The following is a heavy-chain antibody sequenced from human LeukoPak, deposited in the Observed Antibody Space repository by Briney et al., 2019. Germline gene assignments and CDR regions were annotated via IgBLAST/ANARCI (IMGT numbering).Heavy chain of an antibody. D-gene: IGHD5-24*01. J-gene: IGHJ4*02. CDR2: ISHGGGKE. CDR1: GFPFHDHD. CDR3: AKTLDGFWPQFDF. Sequence: GGALRLSCAASGFPFHDHDMYWVRQTPGKGLEWVALISHGGGKEHYAESVKGRFTISRDNSRNTVYLQMSSLRSDDTAIYYCAKTLDGFWPQFDFWGQGTLLTVSS. V-gene: IGHV3-30*18.